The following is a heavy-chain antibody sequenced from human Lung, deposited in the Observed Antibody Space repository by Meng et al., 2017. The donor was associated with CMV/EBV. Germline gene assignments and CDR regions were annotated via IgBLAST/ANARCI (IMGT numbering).Heavy chain of an antibody. Sequence: QVRRQGPGLGLVKPSGTLSLTCAVSGGSISSSNWWGWVRQPPGKGLEWIGEIYHSGSTNYNPSLKSRVTISVDKSKNQFSLKLSSVTAADTAVYYCARVVTALWGYYFDYWGQGTLVTVSS. J-gene: IGHJ4*02. D-gene: IGHD2-21*02. V-gene: IGHV4-4*02. CDR2: IYHSGST. CDR1: GGSISSSNW. CDR3: ARVVTALWGYYFDY.